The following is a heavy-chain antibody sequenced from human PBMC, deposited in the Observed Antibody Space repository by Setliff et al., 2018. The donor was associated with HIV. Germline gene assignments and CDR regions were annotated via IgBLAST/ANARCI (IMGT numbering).Heavy chain of an antibody. CDR2: IYTSGST. V-gene: IGHV4-61*09. CDR1: GGSISSGDNY. D-gene: IGHD1-26*01. J-gene: IGHJ4*02. Sequence: SETLSLTCTVSGGSISSGDNYWSWIRQPAGKGLEWIGHIYTSGSTNYNPSLKSRVTISLDTSRNQFSLKLSYVTAADTAVYYCARTMWEKYFDFWGQGALVTVSS. CDR3: ARTMWEKYFDF.